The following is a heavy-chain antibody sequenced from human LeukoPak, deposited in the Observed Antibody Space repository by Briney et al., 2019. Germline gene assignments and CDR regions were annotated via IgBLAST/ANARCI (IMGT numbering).Heavy chain of an antibody. V-gene: IGHV3-30*02. CDR3: AKDYSSSSGGMDV. CDR2: IRYDGSNK. D-gene: IGHD6-13*01. Sequence: PGGSLRLSCAASGFTFSSYGMHWVRQAPGKGLEWVAFIRYDGSNKYYADSVKGRFTISRDNFKNTLYLQMNSLRAEDTALYYCAKDYSSSSGGMDVWGQGTTVTVSS. J-gene: IGHJ6*02. CDR1: GFTFSSYG.